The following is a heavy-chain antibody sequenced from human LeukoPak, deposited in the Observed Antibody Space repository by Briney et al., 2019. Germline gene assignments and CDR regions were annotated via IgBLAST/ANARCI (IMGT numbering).Heavy chain of an antibody. CDR2: IYHSGST. J-gene: IGHJ6*04. V-gene: IGHV4-4*02. D-gene: IGHD6-13*01. CDR3: ARVRIAAAGTSPDYYYYGMDV. Sequence: SETLSLTCAVSGGSISSSNWWSWVRPPPGKGLEWIGEIYHSGSTNYNPSLKSRVTISVDKSKNQFSLKLSSMTAADTAVYYCARVRIAAAGTSPDYYYYGMDVWGKGTTVTVSS. CDR1: GGSISSSNW.